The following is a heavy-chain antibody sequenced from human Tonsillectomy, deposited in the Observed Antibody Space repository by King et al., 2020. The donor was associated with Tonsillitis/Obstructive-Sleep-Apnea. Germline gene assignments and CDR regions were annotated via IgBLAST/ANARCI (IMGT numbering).Heavy chain of an antibody. CDR1: GFTFSDYY. CDR2: ISSGGSSK. Sequence: QLVQSGGGLVRPGGSLRLSCAASGFTFSDYYMSWIRQAPGKGLEWISYISSGGSSKFYADSVEGRFTISRDNARNSLYLQMISLGAEDTAVYYCARGIHSSYYYMDGWGKGTTVTVSS. CDR3: ARGIHSSYYYMDG. D-gene: IGHD2-21*01. V-gene: IGHV3-11*01. J-gene: IGHJ6*03.